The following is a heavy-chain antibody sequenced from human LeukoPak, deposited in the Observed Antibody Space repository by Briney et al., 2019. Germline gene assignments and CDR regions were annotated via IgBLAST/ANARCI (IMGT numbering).Heavy chain of an antibody. J-gene: IGHJ4*02. CDR3: ARAGIGGSSTSCDY. CDR2: IKQDGSEK. CDR1: GFSFSSCW. V-gene: IGHV3-7*02. Sequence: GGSLRLSCAASGFSFSSCWMSWVRQAPGKGLEWVANIKQDGSEKYYVDSVKGRFTISRDNAKNSLYLQMNSLRAEDTAVYYCARAGIGGSSTSCDYWGQGTLVTVSS. D-gene: IGHD2-2*01.